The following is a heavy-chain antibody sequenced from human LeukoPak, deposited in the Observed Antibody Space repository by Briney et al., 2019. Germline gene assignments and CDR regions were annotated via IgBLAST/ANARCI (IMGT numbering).Heavy chain of an antibody. CDR1: GGSISSGDYY. CDR2: IYYSGST. D-gene: IGHD3-10*01. J-gene: IGHJ3*02. Sequence: SETLSLTCTVSGGSISSGDYYWSWIRQPPGKGLEWIGYIYYSGSTYYNPSLKSRVTISVDTSKNQFSLKLSSVTAADTAVYYCARFTMVRGEDAFDIWGQGTMVTVSS. CDR3: ARFTMVRGEDAFDI. V-gene: IGHV4-30-4*01.